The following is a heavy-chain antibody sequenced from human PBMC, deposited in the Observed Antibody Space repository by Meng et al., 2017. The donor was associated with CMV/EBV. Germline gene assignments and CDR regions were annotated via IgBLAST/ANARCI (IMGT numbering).Heavy chain of an antibody. D-gene: IGHD3-16*01. V-gene: IGHV4-4*07. CDR3: AGSRLGGGACDY. CDR2: IQVIGHT. J-gene: IGHJ4*02. Sequence: GPARVTPPAPLSLTRSVASASIKNYNWNWIRQPAGRGLEWIGIIQVIGHTFYNPALNGKVTVSVDASKTKFSLTLNSVTAADKATYYCAGSRLGGGACDYWGQGILVTVSS. CDR1: SASIKNYN.